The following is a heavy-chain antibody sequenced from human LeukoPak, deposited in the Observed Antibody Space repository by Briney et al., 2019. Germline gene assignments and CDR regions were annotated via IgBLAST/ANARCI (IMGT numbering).Heavy chain of an antibody. J-gene: IGHJ4*02. CDR2: IYSGG. CDR3: ARGRPAHYFDS. D-gene: IGHD6-6*01. Sequence: PGGSLRLSCAASGFTVSSTYLTWVRQATGKGLEWLSVIYSGGYYADSVKGRFFISRDISENMVYLQMNSLSVEDTAVYFCARGRPAHYFDSWGPGTLVTVS. CDR1: GFTVSSTY. V-gene: IGHV3-66*01.